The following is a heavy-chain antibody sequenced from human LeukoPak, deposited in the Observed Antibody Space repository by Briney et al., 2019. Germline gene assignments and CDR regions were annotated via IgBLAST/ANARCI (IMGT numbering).Heavy chain of an antibody. D-gene: IGHD6-13*01. V-gene: IGHV1-3*02. CDR1: GYTFANYA. J-gene: IGHJ4*02. Sequence: ASVKVSCKASGYTFANYAIHWVRQAPGQRPEWMGWSNADNGDIKYSQEFQGRVTITRNTSATTAYMELSSLRSEDMAVYYCVRGSHGSSWTFDYWGQGTLVIASS. CDR3: VRGSHGSSWTFDY. CDR2: SNADNGDI.